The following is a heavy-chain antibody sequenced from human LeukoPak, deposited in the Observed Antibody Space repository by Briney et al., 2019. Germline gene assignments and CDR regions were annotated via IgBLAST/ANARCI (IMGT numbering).Heavy chain of an antibody. V-gene: IGHV1-69*13. CDR3: AYYQLFNNNWFDP. CDR2: IIPIFGTA. D-gene: IGHD2-2*01. CDR1: GGTFTSYA. J-gene: IGHJ5*02. Sequence: SVKVSCKASGGTFTSYAISWVRQAPGQGLEWMGGIIPIFGTANDAQKFQGRVTITADESTSTAYMELSSLRSEDTAGYYCAYYQLFNNNWFDPWGQGTLVTVSS.